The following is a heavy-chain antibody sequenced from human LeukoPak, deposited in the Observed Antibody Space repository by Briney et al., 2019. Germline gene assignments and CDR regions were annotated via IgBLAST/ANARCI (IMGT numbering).Heavy chain of an antibody. Sequence: PGGSLRLSCAASGFTFSSYSMTWVRQAPGKGLEWVSSITTSSSYIYYADSVKGRFTISRDNAKNSLYLQMNSLGAEDTAVYYCARVGGHYDYWGQGTLVTVSS. CDR1: GFTFSSYS. J-gene: IGHJ4*02. CDR2: ITTSSSYI. V-gene: IGHV3-21*01. CDR3: ARVGGHYDY. D-gene: IGHD2-15*01.